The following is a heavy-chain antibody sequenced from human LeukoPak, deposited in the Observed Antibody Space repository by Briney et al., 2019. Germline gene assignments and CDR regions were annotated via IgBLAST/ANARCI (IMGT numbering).Heavy chain of an antibody. CDR1: SVSISFHY. CDR2: IYYSGTT. J-gene: IGHJ3*02. D-gene: IGHD3-22*01. V-gene: IGHV4-59*11. CDR3: ARLLNNDRSGDPDTFDI. Sequence: PSETLSLTCSVSSVSISFHYWSWIRQPPGKGLEWLGFIYYSGTTRYNPSLRGRVTMSADSSKNRFSLKLTSVTAADTAVYYCARLLNNDRSGDPDTFDIWGQGTMVTVSS.